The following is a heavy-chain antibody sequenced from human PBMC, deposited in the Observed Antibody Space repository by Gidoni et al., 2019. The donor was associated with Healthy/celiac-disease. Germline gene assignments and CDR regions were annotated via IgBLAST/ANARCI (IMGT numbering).Heavy chain of an antibody. D-gene: IGHD3-10*01. CDR1: GGSFSGYY. CDR3: ARRVYGSGSYLLDY. V-gene: IGHV4-34*01. Sequence: QVQLQQWGAGLLKPSETLSLTCAVYGGSFSGYYWSWIRQPPGKGLEWIGEINHSGSTNYNPSLKSRVNISVDTSKNQFSLKLSSVTAADTAVYYCARRVYGSGSYLLDYWGQGTLVTVSS. J-gene: IGHJ4*02. CDR2: INHSGST.